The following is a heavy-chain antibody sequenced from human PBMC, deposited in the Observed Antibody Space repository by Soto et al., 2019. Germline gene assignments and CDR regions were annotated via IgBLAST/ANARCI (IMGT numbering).Heavy chain of an antibody. CDR1: GYTFTGYY. CDR3: ARVEVFGLSGWFSGGYYYYGMDV. J-gene: IGHJ6*02. CDR2: INPNSGGT. Sequence: SVKVSCKASGYTFTGYYMHWVRQAPGQGLEWMGWINPNSGGTNYAQKFQGRVTMTRDTSISTAYMELSRLRSDDTAVYYCARVEVFGLSGWFSGGYYYYGMDVWGQGTTVTVSS. D-gene: IGHD6-19*01. V-gene: IGHV1-2*02.